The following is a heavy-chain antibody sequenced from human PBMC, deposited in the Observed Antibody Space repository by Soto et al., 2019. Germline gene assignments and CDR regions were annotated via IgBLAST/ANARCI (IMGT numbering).Heavy chain of an antibody. CDR3: VKEAYCGGDCYSPEYFQH. Sequence: GGSLRLSCSASGFTFSSYAMHWVRQAPGKGLEYVSAISSNGGSTYYADSVKGRFTISRDNSKNTLYLQMSSLTAEDTAVYYCVKEAYCGGDCYSPEYFQHWGQGTLVTVSS. J-gene: IGHJ1*01. V-gene: IGHV3-64D*06. D-gene: IGHD2-21*02. CDR2: ISSNGGST. CDR1: GFTFSSYA.